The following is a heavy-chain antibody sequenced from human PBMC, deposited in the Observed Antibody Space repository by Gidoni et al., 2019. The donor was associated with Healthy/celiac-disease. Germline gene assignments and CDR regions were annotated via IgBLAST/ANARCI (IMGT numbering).Heavy chain of an antibody. V-gene: IGHV1-69*04. CDR3: AREEGRGVKYWFDP. J-gene: IGHJ5*02. D-gene: IGHD3-10*01. CDR2: IIPILGIA. CDR1: GGTFSSYA. Sequence: QVQLVQSGAEVKKPGSSVKVSCKASGGTFSSYASSWVRQAPGQGLEWMGRIIPILGIANYAQKFQGRVTITADKSTSTAYMELSSLRSEDTAVYYCAREEGRGVKYWFDPWGQGTLVTVSS.